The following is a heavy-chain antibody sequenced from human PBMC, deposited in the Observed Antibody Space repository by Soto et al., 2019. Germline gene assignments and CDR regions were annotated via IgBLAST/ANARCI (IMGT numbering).Heavy chain of an antibody. CDR2: MFPWTSDT. Sequence: GESLKISCQGSGYTFNSFWIGWVRQMPGEGLEWMGLMFPWTSDTRYSPPFQGHVSISVDRSTGTGYLQWNSLKASDTAMYYCVTTRDGTTFFPHWGQGTPVTVS. J-gene: IGHJ4*02. CDR1: GYTFNSFW. CDR3: VTTRDGTTFFPH. D-gene: IGHD1-7*01. V-gene: IGHV5-51*01.